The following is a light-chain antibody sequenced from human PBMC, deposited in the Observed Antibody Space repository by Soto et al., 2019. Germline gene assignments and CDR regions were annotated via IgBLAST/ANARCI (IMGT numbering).Light chain of an antibody. Sequence: QSVLTQPASVSGSPGQSITISCTGTSSDVGGYNYVSWYQQHPGKAPKLMIYDVSNRPSGVSNPFSGSTSGNTAALTISGLQAEDEAYYSGSSYTRSSTKVFGGGTKLTVL. CDR2: DVS. J-gene: IGLJ3*02. CDR3: SSYTRSSTKV. CDR1: SSDVGGYNY. V-gene: IGLV2-14*01.